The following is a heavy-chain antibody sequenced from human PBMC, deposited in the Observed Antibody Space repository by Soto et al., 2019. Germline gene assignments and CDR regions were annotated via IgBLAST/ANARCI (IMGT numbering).Heavy chain of an antibody. Sequence: QVQLLESGGGLVQPGRSLRLSCAASGFTFSSYGMHWVRQAPGKGLEWVAVIWYDGSNKYYADAVKGRFTIARDNSKNTQYLQMNSLRAEDTAVYYCAGVENSNDAFDSWGQGTMVTVS. D-gene: IGHD1-1*01. J-gene: IGHJ3*02. CDR3: AGVENSNDAFDS. CDR1: GFTFSSYG. V-gene: IGHV3-33*01. CDR2: IWYDGSNK.